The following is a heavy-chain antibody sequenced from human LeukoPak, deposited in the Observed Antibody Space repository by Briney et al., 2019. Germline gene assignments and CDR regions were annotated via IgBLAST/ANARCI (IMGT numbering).Heavy chain of an antibody. CDR3: AKGRTVGIGDY. CDR1: GFTFSNYW. Sequence: GGSLRLSCEGSGFTFSNYWMGWVRQAPGKGLQWVANIKTDGSEKYYVDSVKGRFTISRDNSENTLYLQMNSLRVEDTAVYYCAKGRTVGIGDYWGQGTLVTVSS. J-gene: IGHJ4*02. CDR2: IKTDGSEK. V-gene: IGHV3-7*03. D-gene: IGHD1-14*01.